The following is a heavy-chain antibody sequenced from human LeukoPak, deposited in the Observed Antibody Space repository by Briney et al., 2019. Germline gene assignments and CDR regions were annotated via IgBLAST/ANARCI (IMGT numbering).Heavy chain of an antibody. J-gene: IGHJ5*02. CDR3: ARSTMVNTATGWFDP. Sequence: PSETLSLTCTVSGDSISSYYWSWIRQPPGKGLESIGYIYNSGSTNYNPSLKRRVTMSVDTSKNHMSLKLSSVTAADTAMYYCARSTMVNTATGWFDPWGQRTLVTVSS. V-gene: IGHV4-59*12. D-gene: IGHD4/OR15-4a*01. CDR1: GDSISSYY. CDR2: IYNSGST.